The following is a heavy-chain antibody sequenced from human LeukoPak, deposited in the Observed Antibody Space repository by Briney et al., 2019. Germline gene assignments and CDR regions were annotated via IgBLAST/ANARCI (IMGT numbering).Heavy chain of an antibody. D-gene: IGHD2-2*01. CDR1: GYSISSGYY. CDR3: ARHYCSSTSCLLDY. V-gene: IGHV4-38-2*01. CDR2: IYHSGST. Sequence: PSETLSLTCAVSGYSISSGYYWGWIRQPPGKGLEWIGSIYHSGSTYYNPSLKSRVTISVDTSKNQFSLKLSSVTAADTAVYYCARHYCSSTSCLLDYWGQGTLVTVSS. J-gene: IGHJ4*02.